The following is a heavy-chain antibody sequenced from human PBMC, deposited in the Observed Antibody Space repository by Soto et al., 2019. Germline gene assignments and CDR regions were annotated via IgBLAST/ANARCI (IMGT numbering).Heavy chain of an antibody. D-gene: IGHD4-17*01. Sequence: GGSLRLSCAASGFTFSSYAMSWVRQAPGKGLEWVSAISGSGGSTYYADSVKGRFTISRDNSKNTLYLQMNSLRAEDTAVYYCAKAGTTVTTPYWYFDLWGRGTLVTVSS. J-gene: IGHJ2*01. V-gene: IGHV3-23*01. CDR1: GFTFSSYA. CDR2: ISGSGGST. CDR3: AKAGTTVTTPYWYFDL.